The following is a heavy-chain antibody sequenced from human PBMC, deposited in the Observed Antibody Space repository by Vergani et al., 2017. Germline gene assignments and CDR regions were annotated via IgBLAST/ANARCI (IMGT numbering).Heavy chain of an antibody. J-gene: IGHJ4*02. D-gene: IGHD3-22*01. CDR3: ARDRLYYYDSSGYSFFDY. V-gene: IGHV3-11*01. Sequence: QVQLVESGGGVVQPGRSLRLSCAASGFTFSDYYMSWIRQAPGKGLEWVSYISSSGSTIYYADSVKGRFTISRDNAKNSLYLQMNSLRAEDTAVYYCARDRLYYYDSSGYSFFDYWGQGTLVTVSS. CDR2: ISSSGSTI. CDR1: GFTFSDYY.